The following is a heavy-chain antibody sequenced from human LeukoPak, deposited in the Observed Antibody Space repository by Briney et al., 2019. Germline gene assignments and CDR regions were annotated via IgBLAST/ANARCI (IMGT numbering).Heavy chain of an antibody. J-gene: IGHJ4*02. Sequence: PSETLSLTCAVSGGSISSSNWWSWVRQPPGKGLEWIGEIYHSGSTNYNPSLKSRVTISVDKSENQFSLKLSSVTAADTAVYYCARETHYGSGSYYNLYYFDYWGQGTLVTVSS. D-gene: IGHD3-10*01. V-gene: IGHV4-4*02. CDR3: ARETHYGSGSYYNLYYFDY. CDR2: IYHSGST. CDR1: GGSISSSNW.